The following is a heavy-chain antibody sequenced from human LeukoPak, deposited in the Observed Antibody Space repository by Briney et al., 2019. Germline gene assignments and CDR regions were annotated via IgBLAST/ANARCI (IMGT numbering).Heavy chain of an antibody. CDR2: IKQDGSEK. Sequence: GGSLRLSCAASGFTFSNYWMSWVRQAPGKGLEWVANIKQDGSEKYYVDSVKGRFTISRDNAKNSLYLQMNSLRAEDTAVYYCAKGREYGDYGAGFDYWGQGTLVTVSS. V-gene: IGHV3-7*03. D-gene: IGHD4-17*01. CDR1: GFTFSNYW. CDR3: AKGREYGDYGAGFDY. J-gene: IGHJ4*02.